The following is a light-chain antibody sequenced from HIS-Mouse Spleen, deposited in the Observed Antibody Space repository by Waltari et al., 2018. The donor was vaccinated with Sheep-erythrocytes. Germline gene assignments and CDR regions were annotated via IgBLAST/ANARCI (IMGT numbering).Light chain of an antibody. V-gene: IGKV3-11*01. Sequence: DIVLTQSPATLSLSPGERATLSCRASQGVSSYLAWYQQKPGQAPRLLIYDASNRATGIPARFSGSGSGTDFTLTISSLEPEDFAVYYCQQRSNWYTFGQGTKLEIK. J-gene: IGKJ2*01. CDR1: QGVSSY. CDR2: DAS. CDR3: QQRSNWYT.